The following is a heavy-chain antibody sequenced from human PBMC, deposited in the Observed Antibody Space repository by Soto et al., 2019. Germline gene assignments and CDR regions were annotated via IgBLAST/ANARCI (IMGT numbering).Heavy chain of an antibody. CDR2: IYYSGST. J-gene: IGHJ6*03. D-gene: IGHD2-8*01. CDR1: GGSISSSSYY. Sequence: QLQLQESGPGLVKPSETLSLTCTVSGGSISSSSYYWGWIRQPPGKGLEWIGSIYYSGSTYYNPSLKSRVTISVDTSKNQFSLKLSSVTAADTAVYYCARLGDRYCTNGPIPNGLCHYYMDVWGKGTTVTVSS. V-gene: IGHV4-39*01. CDR3: ARLGDRYCTNGPIPNGLCHYYMDV.